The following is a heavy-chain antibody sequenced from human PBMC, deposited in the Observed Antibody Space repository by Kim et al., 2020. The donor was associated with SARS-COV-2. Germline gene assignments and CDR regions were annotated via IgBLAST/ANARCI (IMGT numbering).Heavy chain of an antibody. Sequence: GGSLRLSCAASGFTFSNAWMSWVRQAPGKGLVWVGRIKSKTDGGTTDYAAPGKGRITISRDDSKHTLYLQMNSPKTEDTAVYYCTTEVSSGWFNWFHPWRQRTLLTVST. CDR1: GFTFSNAW. CDR3: TTEVSSGWFNWFHP. V-gene: IGHV3-15*01. J-gene: IGHJ5*02. CDR2: IKSKTDGGTT. D-gene: IGHD6-19*01.